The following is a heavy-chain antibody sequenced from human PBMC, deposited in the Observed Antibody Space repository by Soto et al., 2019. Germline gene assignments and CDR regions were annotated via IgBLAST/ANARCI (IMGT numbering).Heavy chain of an antibody. J-gene: IGHJ4*02. CDR3: ARDLGGIPDY. V-gene: IGHV3-33*01. D-gene: IGHD3-16*01. CDR2: IWYDGSNK. CDR1: LFTFSSYG. Sequence: SLRLSCAASLFTFSSYGIHWVRQAPGKGLEWVAVIWYDGSNKYYADSVKGRFTISRDNSKNTLYLQMNSLRAEDTAVYYCARDLGGIPDYWGQGTLVTVSS.